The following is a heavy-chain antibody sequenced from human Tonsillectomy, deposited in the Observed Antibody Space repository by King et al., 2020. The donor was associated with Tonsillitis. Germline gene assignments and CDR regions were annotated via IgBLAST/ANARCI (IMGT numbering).Heavy chain of an antibody. J-gene: IGHJ6*02. V-gene: IGHV3-15*01. D-gene: IGHD5-12*01. CDR1: EFTFSNAW. CDR3: TILGATTYYYYYYGVDV. CDR2: IKSITDGGTT. Sequence: QLVQSGGGLVKPGESLRLSCAASEFTFSNAWMNWVRQAPGKGLEWVGRIKSITDGGTTDYAAPVTGRFTISRDDSKNTLYLKMNSLKTEDTAVYYYTILGATTYYYYYYGVDVWGQGTTVTVSS.